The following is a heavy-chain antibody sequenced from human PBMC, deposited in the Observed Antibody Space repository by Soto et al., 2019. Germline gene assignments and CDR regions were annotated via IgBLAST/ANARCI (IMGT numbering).Heavy chain of an antibody. CDR1: GDSVSSNSAA. CDR3: ARDRRLPGIAVAGQDDAFDI. Sequence: SQTLSLTCAISGDSVSSNSAAWNWIRQSPSRGLEWLGRTYYRSKWYNDYAVSVKSRITINPDTSKNQFSLQLNSVTPEDTAVYYCARDRRLPGIAVAGQDDAFDIWGQGTMVTVS. V-gene: IGHV6-1*01. J-gene: IGHJ3*02. D-gene: IGHD6-19*01. CDR2: TYYRSKWYN.